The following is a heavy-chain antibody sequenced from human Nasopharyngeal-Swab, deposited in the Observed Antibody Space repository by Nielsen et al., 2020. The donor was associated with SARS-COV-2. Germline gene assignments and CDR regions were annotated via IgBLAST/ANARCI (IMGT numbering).Heavy chain of an antibody. J-gene: IGHJ4*02. CDR2: ISYDGKTI. V-gene: IGHV3-30*03. D-gene: IGHD3-22*01. Sequence: GESLKISCAASGFTFSNYGFHWVRQAPGKGLEWVAVISYDGKTIAYTDSVKGRFTISRDDSKRTLYLQMNSLRAEDTAVYYCASGTYYYDSSGYGGTDYWGQGTLVTVSS. CDR1: GFTFSNYG. CDR3: ASGTYYYDSSGYGGTDY.